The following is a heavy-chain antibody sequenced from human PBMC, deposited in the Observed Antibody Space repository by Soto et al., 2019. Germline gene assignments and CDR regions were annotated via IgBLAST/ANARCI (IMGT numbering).Heavy chain of an antibody. V-gene: IGHV3-15*01. CDR2: IKSKTDGGTA. D-gene: IGHD3-9*01. Sequence: GGSLRLSCVASGFNLSHPWMTWVRQAAGKGLEWVGRIKSKTDGGTADYAAPVKGRATISRDDSKNTVYLQMNSLKTEDTAVYYCTTAIYYDILTGYHNVAYWGQGALVTVYS. CDR1: GFNLSHPW. CDR3: TTAIYYDILTGYHNVAY. J-gene: IGHJ4*02.